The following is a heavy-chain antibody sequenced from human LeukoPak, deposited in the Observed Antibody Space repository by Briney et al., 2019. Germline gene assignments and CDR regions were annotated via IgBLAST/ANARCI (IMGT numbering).Heavy chain of an antibody. Sequence: GGSLRLSCAASGFTFSSNSMNWVRQAPGKGLERVSYISTSSITIKYADAVKGRFTISRDNDKNSVYLQMNSLRADDTAVYYCARGGSYYWPIDLWGQGTLVTVSS. CDR2: ISTSSITI. CDR3: ARGGSYYWPIDL. D-gene: IGHD1-26*01. V-gene: IGHV3-48*01. CDR1: GFTFSSNS. J-gene: IGHJ5*02.